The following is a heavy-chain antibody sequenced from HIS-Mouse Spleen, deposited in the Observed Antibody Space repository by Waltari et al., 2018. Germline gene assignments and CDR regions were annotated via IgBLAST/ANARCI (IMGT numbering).Heavy chain of an antibody. V-gene: IGHV2-26*01. CDR3: ARVLRFLEWPSVGDY. J-gene: IGHJ4*02. CDR2: SFSNDEK. D-gene: IGHD3-3*01. Sequence: QVTLKESGPVLVKPTETLTLTCTVPGFSLSNARLGVSWLRPPPGKALAWLAHSFSNDEKSSSTSLKSRLTISKDTSKSQVVLTMTNMDPVDTATYYCARVLRFLEWPSVGDYWGQGTLVTVSS. CDR1: GFSLSNARLG.